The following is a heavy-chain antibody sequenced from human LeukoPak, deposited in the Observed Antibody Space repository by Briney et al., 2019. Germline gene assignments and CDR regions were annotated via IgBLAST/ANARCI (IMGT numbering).Heavy chain of an antibody. V-gene: IGHV3-23*01. CDR3: AKPFIPVAGTLYFVY. CDR2: ISGSGDST. Sequence: PGGSLRLSCAASGFTFSNYAMTWVRQAPGKGLEWVSTISGSGDSTYYADSVKGRFNISRDSSKNTLYLQMTSLRAEDTAVYYCAKPFIPVAGTLYFVYWGQGTLVTVSS. D-gene: IGHD6-19*01. CDR1: GFTFSNYA. J-gene: IGHJ4*02.